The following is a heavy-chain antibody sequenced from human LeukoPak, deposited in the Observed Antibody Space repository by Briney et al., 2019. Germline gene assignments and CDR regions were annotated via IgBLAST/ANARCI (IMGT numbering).Heavy chain of an antibody. J-gene: IGHJ4*02. Sequence: ASVKVSCKASGYTFTGYSMHWVRQAPGQGLDWMARINPNSGDTNYAQKLQGWVTMTRDTSISTAYMELNRLRSDDTAVYYCARGYSGYDLWGQGTLVTVSP. CDR3: ARGYSGYDL. CDR2: INPNSGDT. V-gene: IGHV1-2*04. D-gene: IGHD5-12*01. CDR1: GYTFTGYS.